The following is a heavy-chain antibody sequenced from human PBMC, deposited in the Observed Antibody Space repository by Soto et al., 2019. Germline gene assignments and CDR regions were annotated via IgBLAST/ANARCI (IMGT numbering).Heavy chain of an antibody. CDR1: GFTFSNFG. Sequence: QVQLVESGGGGVQPGRSLRLSCAASGFTFSNFGMHWVRQAPGKGLEWVAVIWYDGSNEYYPDSVKGRFTISRDNSKNTVNLQMNSLRAEDTAVYYCARLNTGWYFDLWGRGTLVTVSS. D-gene: IGHD4-17*01. CDR2: IWYDGSNE. V-gene: IGHV3-33*01. CDR3: ARLNTGWYFDL. J-gene: IGHJ2*01.